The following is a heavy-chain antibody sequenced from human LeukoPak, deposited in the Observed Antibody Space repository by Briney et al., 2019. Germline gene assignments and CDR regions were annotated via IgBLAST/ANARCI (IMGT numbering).Heavy chain of an antibody. V-gene: IGHV4-30-4*01. Sequence: PSQTLSLTCTVSGGSISSGDYYWTWIRQPPGKGLERHGYIYYSGSTYYNPSLKSRVTISVDTSKNQFSLKLSSVTAADTAVYYCARGWPAFDIWGQGTMVTVSS. CDR1: GGSISSGDYY. CDR2: IYYSGST. CDR3: ARGWPAFDI. J-gene: IGHJ3*02. D-gene: IGHD5-24*01.